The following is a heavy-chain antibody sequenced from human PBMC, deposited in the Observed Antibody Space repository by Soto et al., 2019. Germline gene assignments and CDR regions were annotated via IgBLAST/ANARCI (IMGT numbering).Heavy chain of an antibody. J-gene: IGHJ4*02. CDR3: AREYCSGRSCYYLDY. V-gene: IGHV3-30-3*01. D-gene: IGHD2-15*01. Sequence: QVQLVESGGGVVQPGRSLRLSCAASGFTFRSYAMHWVRQAPGKGLEWVAVISYDGSNKYYADSVKGRFTISRDNSKNTLYLQMNSLRTEDTAVYYCAREYCSGRSCYYLDYWGQGTLVTVSS. CDR1: GFTFRSYA. CDR2: ISYDGSNK.